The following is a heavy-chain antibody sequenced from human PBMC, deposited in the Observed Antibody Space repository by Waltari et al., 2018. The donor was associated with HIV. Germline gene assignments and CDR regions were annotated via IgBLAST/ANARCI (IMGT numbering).Heavy chain of an antibody. V-gene: IGHV4-39*07. CDR1: GDSISSSSYY. Sequence: QLQLQESGPGLVKPSETLSLTCTVSGDSISSSSYYWGWIRQPPGKGLEWIGSIYYSGNTYYNPSLKSRVTISVDTSNNQFSLKLSSVTAADTSVYYCARVSYGSGGLDYWGQGTLVTVSS. CDR2: IYYSGNT. CDR3: ARVSYGSGGLDY. D-gene: IGHD3-10*01. J-gene: IGHJ4*02.